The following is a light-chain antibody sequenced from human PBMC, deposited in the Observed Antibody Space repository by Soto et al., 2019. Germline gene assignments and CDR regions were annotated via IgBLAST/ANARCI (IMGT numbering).Light chain of an antibody. J-gene: IGKJ4*01. CDR2: GAS. CDR3: KQYGSSPPLT. V-gene: IGKV3-20*01. CDR1: QSVSSSF. Sequence: EFVLTQSPGTLSLSPGERATLSCRASQSVSSSFLAWYQQKPGQAPRILIYGASTRATGIPDRFSGSGSGKDFTLTISRLEPEDFAVYYCKQYGSSPPLTFGGGTKVEIK.